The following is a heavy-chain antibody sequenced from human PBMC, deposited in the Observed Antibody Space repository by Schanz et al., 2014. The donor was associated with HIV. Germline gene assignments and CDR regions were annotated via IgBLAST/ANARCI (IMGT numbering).Heavy chain of an antibody. CDR3: AKDRNYYDSKYRGKGNYYYYYGMDV. J-gene: IGHJ6*02. CDR1: GFTFGDYA. V-gene: IGHV3-30-3*02. CDR2: ISYDGTKK. Sequence: VQLVESGGGLVKPGRSLRLSCTASGFTFGDYAMSWFRQAPGKGLEWVAVISYDGTKKHYADSVKGRFTISRDNSKNSLSLLIKSLRADDAAVYYCAKDRNYYDSKYRGKGNYYYYYGMDVWGQGTAVTVSS. D-gene: IGHD3-22*01.